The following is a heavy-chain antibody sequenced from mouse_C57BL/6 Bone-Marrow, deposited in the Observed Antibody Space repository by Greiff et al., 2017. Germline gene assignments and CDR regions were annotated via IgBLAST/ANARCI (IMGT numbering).Heavy chain of an antibody. CDR1: GYTFTSYW. CDR2: IYPSESVT. D-gene: IGHD3-1*01. V-gene: IGHV1-61*01. J-gene: IGHJ3*01. CDR3: ARSGYFSFAY. Sequence: QVQLQQPGAELVRPGSSVKLSCKASGYTFTSYWMDWVKQRPGQGLEWIGNIYPSESVTPYNQKVTDKYTLTVDKSSSTAYMQLSSRTSEDSAVYYCARSGYFSFAYWGQGTLVTVSA.